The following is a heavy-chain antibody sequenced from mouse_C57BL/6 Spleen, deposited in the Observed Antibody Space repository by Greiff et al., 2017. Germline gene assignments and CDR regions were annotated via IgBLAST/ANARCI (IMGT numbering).Heavy chain of an antibody. CDR3: ARRGYYGSSYDYYAMDY. D-gene: IGHD1-1*01. Sequence: QVQLQQSGAELVRPGSSVKLSCKASGYTFTSYWMHWVKQRPIQGLEWIGNIDPSDSETHYNQKFKDKATLTVDKSSSTAYMQLSSLTSEDSAVYYCARRGYYGSSYDYYAMDYWGQGTSVTVSS. CDR2: IDPSDSET. J-gene: IGHJ4*01. CDR1: GYTFTSYW. V-gene: IGHV1-52*01.